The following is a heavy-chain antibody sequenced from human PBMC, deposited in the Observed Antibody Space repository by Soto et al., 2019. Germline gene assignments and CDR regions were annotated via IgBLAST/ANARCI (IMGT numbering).Heavy chain of an antibody. V-gene: IGHV3-48*01. CDR3: ARPPSASIAARRSLWYFDL. CDR2: ISSSSSTI. D-gene: IGHD6-6*01. Sequence: GGSLRLSCAASGFTFSSYSMNWVRQAPGKGLEWVSYISSSSSTIYYADSVKGRFTISRDNAKNSLYLQMNSLRAEDTAVYYCARPPSASIAARRSLWYFDLWGRGTLVTVSS. J-gene: IGHJ2*01. CDR1: GFTFSSYS.